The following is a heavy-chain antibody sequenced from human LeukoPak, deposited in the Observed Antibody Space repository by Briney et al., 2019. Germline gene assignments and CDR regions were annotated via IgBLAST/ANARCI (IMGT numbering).Heavy chain of an antibody. D-gene: IGHD2-15*01. Sequence: PSETLSLTCTVSGGFLSSYYWTWIRQPPGKGLEWVGYIYDTGSTSYNPALKSRVTISLDTSKNQFSLRLNSVTAADTAVYYCARQGCSGGSCYLDYWGQGTLVTVSS. CDR1: GGFLSSYY. V-gene: IGHV4-59*08. CDR2: IYDTGST. CDR3: ARQGCSGGSCYLDY. J-gene: IGHJ4*02.